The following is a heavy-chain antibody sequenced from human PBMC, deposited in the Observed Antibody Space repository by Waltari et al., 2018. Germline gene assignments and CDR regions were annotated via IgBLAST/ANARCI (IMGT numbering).Heavy chain of an antibody. Sequence: QVQLQESGPGLVKPSETLSLTCPVSGCTIIRYYWSWIRQPAGKGLEWIGRIYPGATPYYNPSLQTRIMMSVDTSQNQFSLKLSSVTAADTAVYYCARIYGSGTFIYMDVWGKGTTVTVSS. CDR1: GCTIIRYY. D-gene: IGHD3-10*01. CDR2: IYPGATP. CDR3: ARIYGSGTFIYMDV. V-gene: IGHV4-4*07. J-gene: IGHJ6*03.